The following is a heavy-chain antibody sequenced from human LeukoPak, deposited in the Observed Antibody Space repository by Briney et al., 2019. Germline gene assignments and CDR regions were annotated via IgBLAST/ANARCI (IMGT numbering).Heavy chain of an antibody. CDR1: GGSISSGGYY. D-gene: IGHD3-10*01. Sequence: SQTLSLTCTVSGGSISSGGYYWSWIRQHPGKGLEWIGYIYYSGSTYYNPSLKSRVTISVDTSKNQFSLKLSSVTAADTAVYYCARAASYKQFGELPLDYWGQGTLVTVSS. V-gene: IGHV4-31*03. J-gene: IGHJ4*02. CDR3: ARAASYKQFGELPLDY. CDR2: IYYSGST.